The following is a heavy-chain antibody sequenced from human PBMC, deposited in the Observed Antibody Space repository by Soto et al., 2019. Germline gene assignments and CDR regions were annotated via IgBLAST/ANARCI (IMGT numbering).Heavy chain of an antibody. CDR3: ARDKLVSSGYPYYFDY. J-gene: IGHJ4*02. Sequence: GGSLRLSCAASGFTVSSNYMSWVRQAPGKGLEWVSVIYSGGSTYYADSVKGRFTISRDNSKNTLYLQMSSLRAEDTAVYYCARDKLVSSGYPYYFDYWGQGTLVTVSS. V-gene: IGHV3-53*01. CDR2: IYSGGST. D-gene: IGHD3-22*01. CDR1: GFTVSSNY.